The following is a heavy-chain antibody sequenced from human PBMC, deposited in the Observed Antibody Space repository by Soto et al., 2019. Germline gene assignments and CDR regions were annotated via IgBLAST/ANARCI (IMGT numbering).Heavy chain of an antibody. Sequence: QVQLVQSGAEVKKPGASVKVSCKASGYTFSTYAMHWVRQAPGQRLEWMGWINAGNGNTKYSQKFQGRVTITRDTAASTAYMELSSLRSEATAMYDCARGSIAVPKIYCYYYMDFWGNGTTVTVSS. CDR1: GYTFSTYA. CDR2: INAGNGNT. V-gene: IGHV1-3*01. J-gene: IGHJ6*03. D-gene: IGHD6-6*01. CDR3: ARGSIAVPKIYCYYYMDF.